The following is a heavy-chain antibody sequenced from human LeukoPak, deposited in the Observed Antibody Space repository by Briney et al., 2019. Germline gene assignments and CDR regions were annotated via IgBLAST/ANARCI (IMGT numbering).Heavy chain of an antibody. D-gene: IGHD6-13*01. J-gene: IGHJ1*01. V-gene: IGHV1-69*05. Sequence: SVKVSCKASGGTFSSYAISWVRQAPGQGLEWMGRIIPIFGTANYAQKFQGRVTIATDESTSTAYMELSSLRSEDTAVYYCARGAAAAGTSEYFQHWGQGTLVTVSS. CDR1: GGTFSSYA. CDR2: IIPIFGTA. CDR3: ARGAAAAGTSEYFQH.